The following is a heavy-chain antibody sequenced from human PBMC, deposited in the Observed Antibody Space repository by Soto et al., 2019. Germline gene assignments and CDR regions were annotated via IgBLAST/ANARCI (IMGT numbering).Heavy chain of an antibody. CDR2: IIPILGIA. V-gene: IGHV1-69*02. CDR1: GGTFSSYT. J-gene: IGHJ6*03. Sequence: GASVKVSCKASGGTFSSYTISWVRQAPGQGLEWMGRIIPILGIANYAQKFQGRVTITADKSTSTAYMELSSLRSEDTAVYYCARVGNWNDVYYYMDVWGKGTTVTVSS. CDR3: ARVGNWNDVYYYMDV. D-gene: IGHD1-1*01.